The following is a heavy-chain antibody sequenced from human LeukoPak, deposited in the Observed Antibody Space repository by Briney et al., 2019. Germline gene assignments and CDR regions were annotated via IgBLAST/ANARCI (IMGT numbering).Heavy chain of an antibody. Sequence: ASVKVSCKASGYTFTSYGISWVRQAPGQGLEWMGWISAYNGNTNYAQKLQGRVTMTTDTSTSTAYMELRSLRSDDTAVYYCARDVDIVATIRYDAFDIWGQGTMVTVSS. CDR3: ARDVDIVATIRYDAFDI. CDR1: GYTFTSYG. CDR2: ISAYNGNT. J-gene: IGHJ3*02. V-gene: IGHV1-18*01. D-gene: IGHD5-12*01.